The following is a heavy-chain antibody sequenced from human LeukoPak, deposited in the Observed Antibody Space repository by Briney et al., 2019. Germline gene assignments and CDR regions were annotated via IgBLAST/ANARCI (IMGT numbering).Heavy chain of an antibody. Sequence: ASVKVTCKASGGTFSSYAISWMLQAPGQGLEWMGGIIPIFGTANYAQKFQGRVTIPADESTSTAYVELSSLRSEDTAVYYCARDLYSSGWPQAFDIWGQGTMVTVSS. CDR1: GGTFSSYA. CDR2: IIPIFGTA. D-gene: IGHD6-19*01. CDR3: ARDLYSSGWPQAFDI. J-gene: IGHJ3*02. V-gene: IGHV1-69*13.